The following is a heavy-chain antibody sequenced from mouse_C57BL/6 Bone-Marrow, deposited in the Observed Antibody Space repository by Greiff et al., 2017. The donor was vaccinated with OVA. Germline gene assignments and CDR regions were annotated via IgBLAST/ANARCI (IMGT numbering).Heavy chain of an antibody. CDR1: GYTFTSYW. CDR3: ARASSMGGNYWYFDV. CDR2: IHPNSGST. D-gene: IGHD3-2*02. J-gene: IGHJ1*03. Sequence: QVQLKQPGAELVKPGASVKLSCKASGYTFTSYWMHWVKQRPGQGLELIGMIHPNSGSTNYNEKFKSKATLTVDKSSSTAYMQLSSLTSEDSAVYYCARASSMGGNYWYFDVWGTGTTVTVSS. V-gene: IGHV1-64*01.